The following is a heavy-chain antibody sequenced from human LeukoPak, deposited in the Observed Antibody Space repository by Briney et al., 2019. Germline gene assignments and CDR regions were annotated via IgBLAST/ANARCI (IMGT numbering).Heavy chain of an antibody. D-gene: IGHD3-22*01. J-gene: IGHJ5*02. CDR3: ARESPRGNTYYYDSSGYHGNHWFDP. CDR1: GFTFSSYG. CDR2: IWYDGSNK. V-gene: IGHV3-33*01. Sequence: QPGGSLRLSCAASGFTFSSYGMHWVRQAPGKGLEWVAVIWYDGSNKYYADSVKGRFTISRDNSKDTLYLQMNSLRAEDTAVYYCARESPRGNTYYYDSSGYHGNHWFDPWGQGTLVTVSS.